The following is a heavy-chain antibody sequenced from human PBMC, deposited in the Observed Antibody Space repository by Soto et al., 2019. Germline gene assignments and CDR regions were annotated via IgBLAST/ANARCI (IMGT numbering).Heavy chain of an antibody. Sequence: GGSLRLSCAASGFTFSSYAMHWVRQAPGKGLEWVAVISYGGSNEYYADSVKGRFTISRDNSKNTLYLQVNSLRPEDTAMYYCTRETMTIRLYFDYWGQGALVTVSS. J-gene: IGHJ4*02. CDR3: TRETMTIRLYFDY. CDR1: GFTFSSYA. V-gene: IGHV3-30-3*01. CDR2: ISYGGSNE. D-gene: IGHD3-3*01.